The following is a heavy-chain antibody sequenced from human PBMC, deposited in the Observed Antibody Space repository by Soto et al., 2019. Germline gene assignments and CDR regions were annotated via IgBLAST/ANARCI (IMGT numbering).Heavy chain of an antibody. CDR3: ARDLYYYDSH. Sequence: GGSLRLSCAASGFTVSRNYMSWVRQTPGMGLEWVSGIYSGGSTYYADSVKGRFTISRDNSKNTLYLQMNSLRAEDTAVYYCARDLYYYDSHWGQGTLVTVSS. D-gene: IGHD3-22*01. V-gene: IGHV3-53*01. J-gene: IGHJ4*02. CDR2: IYSGGST. CDR1: GFTVSRNY.